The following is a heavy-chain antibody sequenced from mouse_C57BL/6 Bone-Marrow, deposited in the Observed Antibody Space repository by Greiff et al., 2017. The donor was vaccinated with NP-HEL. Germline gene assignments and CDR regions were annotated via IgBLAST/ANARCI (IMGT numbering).Heavy chain of an antibody. CDR1: GYSFTGYF. CDR3: ARKDYGSSFSYAMDY. J-gene: IGHJ4*01. Sequence: EVQLQQSGPELVKPGDSVKISCKASGYSFTGYFMNWVMQSHGKSLEWIGRINPYNGDTFYNQKFKGKATLTVDKSSSTAHMELRSLTSEDSAVYYCARKDYGSSFSYAMDYWGQGTSVTVSS. V-gene: IGHV1-20*01. CDR2: INPYNGDT. D-gene: IGHD1-1*01.